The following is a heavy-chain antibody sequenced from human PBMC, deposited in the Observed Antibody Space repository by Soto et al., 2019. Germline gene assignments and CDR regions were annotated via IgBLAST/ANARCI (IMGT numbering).Heavy chain of an antibody. CDR3: ARAEVGYCSGGSCPTYYYGMDV. Sequence: LRLSCAASGFTFSDYYMIWIRQAPGKGLEWVSYISSSSSYTNYADSVKGRFTISRDNAKNSLYLQMNSLRAEDTTVYYCARAEVGYCSGGSCPTYYYGMDVWGQGTTVTVSS. CDR2: ISSSSSYT. CDR1: GFTFSDYY. V-gene: IGHV3-11*06. D-gene: IGHD2-15*01. J-gene: IGHJ6*02.